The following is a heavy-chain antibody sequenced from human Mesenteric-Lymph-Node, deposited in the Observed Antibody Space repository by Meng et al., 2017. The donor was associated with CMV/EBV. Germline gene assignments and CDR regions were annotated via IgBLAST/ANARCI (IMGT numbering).Heavy chain of an antibody. V-gene: IGHV1-69*02. CDR2: IYPMLGIT. D-gene: IGHD1-1*01. CDR1: GGTFSHYS. J-gene: IGHJ4*02. Sequence: KASGGTFSHYSINWVRQAPGQGLEGMGKIYPMLGITNSAQKFQGRVTITADKSTSTGYMELSSLRSDDTAVYYCARVEDSDDHHLDSWGQGTLVTVSS. CDR3: ARVEDSDDHHLDS.